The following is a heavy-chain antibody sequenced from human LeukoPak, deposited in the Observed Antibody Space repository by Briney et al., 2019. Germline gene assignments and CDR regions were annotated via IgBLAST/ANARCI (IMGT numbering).Heavy chain of an antibody. CDR3: ARDHSGNWFDP. CDR1: GYTFTDYY. Sequence: GASVKVSCKASGYTFTDYYMHWVRQAPGQGLEYLGWINPNGGGTKYAQKFQGRVTMTTDTITTTAYMELRSLRSDDTAVYYCARDHSGNWFDPWGQGTLVTVSS. J-gene: IGHJ5*02. V-gene: IGHV1-2*02. D-gene: IGHD1-26*01. CDR2: INPNGGGT.